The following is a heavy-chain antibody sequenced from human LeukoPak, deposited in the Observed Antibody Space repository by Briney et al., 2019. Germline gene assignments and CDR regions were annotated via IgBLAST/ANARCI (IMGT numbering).Heavy chain of an antibody. Sequence: PSETLSLTCAVYGGSFSGYYWSWIRQPPGKGLERIGEINHSGSTNYNPSLKSRVTISVDTSKNQFSLKLSSVTAADTAVYYCARGLRFLEWLSENYYFDYWGQGTLVTVSS. CDR3: ARGLRFLEWLSENYYFDY. J-gene: IGHJ4*02. CDR1: GGSFSGYY. V-gene: IGHV4-34*01. D-gene: IGHD3-3*01. CDR2: INHSGST.